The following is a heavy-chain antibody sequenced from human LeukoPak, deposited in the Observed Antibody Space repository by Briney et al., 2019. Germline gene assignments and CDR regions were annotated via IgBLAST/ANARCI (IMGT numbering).Heavy chain of an antibody. CDR2: ISWDGGST. V-gene: IGHV3-43*01. J-gene: IGHJ4*02. D-gene: IGHD1-26*01. CDR1: GFTFDDYT. CDR3: AKDNLRASGSYEFDY. Sequence: TGGSLRLSCAASGFTFDDYTMHWVRHAPGKGLEWVSHISWDGGSTYYADSVKGRFTISRDNSKNSLYLQMNSLRTEDTALYYCAKDNLRASGSYEFDYWGQGTLVTVSS.